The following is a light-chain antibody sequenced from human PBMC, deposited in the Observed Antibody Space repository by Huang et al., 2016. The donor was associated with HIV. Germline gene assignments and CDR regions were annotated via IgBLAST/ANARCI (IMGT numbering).Light chain of an antibody. CDR3: QQSYDART. Sequence: DIQMTQSPSSLSASIGDRVTSTCRASQSISSHLNWYQQKPGKAPKLLIYGASKLQTGVPSRFSGSGSGTDFTLAISSLQPEDFATYYCQQSYDARTFGQGTKVEI. J-gene: IGKJ1*01. V-gene: IGKV1-39*01. CDR1: QSISSH. CDR2: GAS.